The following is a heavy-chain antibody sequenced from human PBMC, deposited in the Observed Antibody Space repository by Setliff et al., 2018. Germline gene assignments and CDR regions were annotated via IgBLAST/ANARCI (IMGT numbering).Heavy chain of an antibody. Sequence: LRLTCAASGFTFSSEAMTWVRQAPGWGLEWVSIISSDGGSIYYADSVKGRFTISRDNSNNTLYLQMSSLRAEDTAVYYCAKCSSWHGHYPHFNYWGQGTLVTVSS. CDR3: AKCSSWHGHYPHFNY. CDR2: ISSDGGSI. J-gene: IGHJ4*02. V-gene: IGHV3-23*03. CDR1: GFTFSSEA. D-gene: IGHD6-13*01.